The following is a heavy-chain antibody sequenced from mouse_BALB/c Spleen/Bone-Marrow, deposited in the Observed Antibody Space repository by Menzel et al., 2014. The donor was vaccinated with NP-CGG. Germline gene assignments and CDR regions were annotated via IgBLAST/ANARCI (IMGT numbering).Heavy chain of an antibody. V-gene: IGHV1-7*01. D-gene: IGHD1-2*01. J-gene: IGHJ1*01. CDR1: GYTFTSYW. CDR3: ARRGDYGHWYFDV. CDR2: INPSTGYT. Sequence: VKLMESGAELAKPGASVKMSCKASGYTFTSYWMHWVKQRPGQGLEWIGYINPSTGYTEYNQKFKDKATLTADKSSSTAYMQLSSLTSEDSAVYYCARRGDYGHWYFDVWGAGTTVTVSS.